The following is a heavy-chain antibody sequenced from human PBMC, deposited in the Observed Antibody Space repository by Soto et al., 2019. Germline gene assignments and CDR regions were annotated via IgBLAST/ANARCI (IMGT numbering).Heavy chain of an antibody. CDR1: GFTFSDYY. V-gene: IGHV3-11*03. CDR2: ISSSSSYT. J-gene: IGHJ6*02. CDR3: AQGLSSGSYYYYGMDV. D-gene: IGHD1-26*01. Sequence: GGSLRLSCAASGFTFSDYYMSWIRQAPGKGLEWVSYISSSSSYTNYADSVKGRFTISRDNAKNSLYLQMNSLRAEDTAVYYCAQGLSSGSYYYYGMDVWGQGTTVTVSS.